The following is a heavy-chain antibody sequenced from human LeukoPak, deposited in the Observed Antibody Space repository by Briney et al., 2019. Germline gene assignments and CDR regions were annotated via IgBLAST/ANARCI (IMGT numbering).Heavy chain of an antibody. CDR3: AVYCSSTSCPFDH. Sequence: ASVKVSCKASGYTFTSYDIDWVRQATGQGLEWMGWMNPNSGNTGYAQKFQGRVTITRNTSISTAYMELSSLRSEDTAVYYCAVYCSSTSCPFDHWGQGTLVTVSS. D-gene: IGHD2-2*01. J-gene: IGHJ4*02. V-gene: IGHV1-8*03. CDR2: MNPNSGNT. CDR1: GYTFTSYD.